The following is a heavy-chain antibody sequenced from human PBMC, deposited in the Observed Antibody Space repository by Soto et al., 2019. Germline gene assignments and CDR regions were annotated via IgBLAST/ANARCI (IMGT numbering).Heavy chain of an antibody. V-gene: IGHV4-61*08. CDR2: IYYSGST. Sequence: PSETLSLTCAVSGGSISSGGYYWSWIRQPPGKGLERIGYIYYSGSTNYNPSLKSRVTISVDTSKNQFSLKLSSVTAADTAVYYCAILPYYCSGGSCYSGHWFDPWGQGTLVTVSS. CDR3: AILPYYCSGGSCYSGHWFDP. CDR1: GGSISSGGYY. J-gene: IGHJ5*02. D-gene: IGHD2-15*01.